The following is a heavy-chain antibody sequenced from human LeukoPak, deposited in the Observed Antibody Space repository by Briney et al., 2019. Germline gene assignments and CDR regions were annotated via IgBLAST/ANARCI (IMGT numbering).Heavy chain of an antibody. Sequence: PSETLSLTCTVSGGSISSGGYYWSWIRQHPGKGLEWIGYIYYSGSTYYNPSLKSRVTISVDTSKNQFSLKLSSVTAADTAVYYCARSPLGGAEAGTNWFDPWGQGTLVTVSS. CDR2: IYYSGST. V-gene: IGHV4-31*03. CDR1: GGSISSGGYY. J-gene: IGHJ5*02. CDR3: ARSPLGGAEAGTNWFDP. D-gene: IGHD6-13*01.